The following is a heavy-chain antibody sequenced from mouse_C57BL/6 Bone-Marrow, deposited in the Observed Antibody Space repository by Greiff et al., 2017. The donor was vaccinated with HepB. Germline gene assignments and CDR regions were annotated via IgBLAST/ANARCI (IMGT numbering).Heavy chain of an antibody. D-gene: IGHD2-3*01. Sequence: EVQLKQSGPELVKPGASVKISCKASGYTFTDYYMNWVKQSHGKSLEWIGDINPNNGGTSYNQKFKGKATLTVDKSSSTAYMELRSLTSEDSAVYYCARFGGYYEGGFAYWGQGTLVTVSA. CDR2: INPNNGGT. CDR3: ARFGGYYEGGFAY. V-gene: IGHV1-26*01. J-gene: IGHJ3*01. CDR1: GYTFTDYY.